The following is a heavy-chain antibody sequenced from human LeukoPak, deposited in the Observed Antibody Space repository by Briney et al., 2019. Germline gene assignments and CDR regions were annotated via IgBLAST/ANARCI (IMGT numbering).Heavy chain of an antibody. V-gene: IGHV4-39*01. CDR3: ARQYASSGYYLTDWFDP. D-gene: IGHD3-22*01. CDR1: GGSISSSSYY. J-gene: IGHJ5*02. CDR2: IYYSGST. Sequence: SETLSHTCTVSGGSISSSSYYWGWIRQPPGKGLEWIGSIYYSGSTYYDPSLKSRVTISVDTSKNQFSLKLSSVTAADTAVYYCARQYASSGYYLTDWFDPWGQGTLVTVSS.